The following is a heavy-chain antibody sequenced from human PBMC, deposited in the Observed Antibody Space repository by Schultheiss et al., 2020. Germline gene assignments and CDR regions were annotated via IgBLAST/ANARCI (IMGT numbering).Heavy chain of an antibody. CDR2: INWNGGST. CDR3: ARGFRRPFCSTSCYSTVDY. Sequence: GESLKISCAASGFTFDDYGMSWVRQAPGKGLEWVSGINWNGGSTGYADSVKGRFTISRDNSKNTLYLQMNSLRAEDTAVYYCARGFRRPFCSTSCYSTVDYWGQGTLVTVSS. V-gene: IGHV3-20*04. CDR1: GFTFDDYG. J-gene: IGHJ4*02. D-gene: IGHD2-2*01.